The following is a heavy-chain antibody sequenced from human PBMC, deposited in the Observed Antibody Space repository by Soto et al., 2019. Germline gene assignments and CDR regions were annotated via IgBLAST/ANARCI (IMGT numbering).Heavy chain of an antibody. CDR2: INPNSGGT. Sequence: ASVKVSCKASGYTFTGCYMHWVRQAPGQGLEWMGWINPNSGGTNYAQKFQGRVTMTRDTSISTAYMELSRLRSDDTAVYYCARVSGYCSSTSCYSDYYYCGMDVWGQGTTVTVSS. D-gene: IGHD2-2*02. V-gene: IGHV1-2*02. CDR3: ARVSGYCSSTSCYSDYYYCGMDV. J-gene: IGHJ6*02. CDR1: GYTFTGCY.